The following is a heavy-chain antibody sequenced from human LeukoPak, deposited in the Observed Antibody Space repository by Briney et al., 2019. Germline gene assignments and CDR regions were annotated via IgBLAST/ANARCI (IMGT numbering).Heavy chain of an antibody. D-gene: IGHD3-16*01. CDR1: GFAFSSYA. J-gene: IGHJ4*02. CDR2: IGISSSTSI. CDR3: TRGAYESDY. V-gene: IGHV3-48*02. Sequence: GGSLRLSCAASGFAFSSYAMNWVRQAPGKGLEWVSYIGISSSTSIYYADSVRGRFTISRDNAKNSLYLQMNSLRDEDTAVYYCTRGAYESDYWGQGTLVTVSS.